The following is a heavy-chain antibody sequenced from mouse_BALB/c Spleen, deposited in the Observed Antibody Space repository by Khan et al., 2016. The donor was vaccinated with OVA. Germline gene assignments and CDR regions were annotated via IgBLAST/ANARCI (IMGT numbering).Heavy chain of an antibody. D-gene: IGHD2-14*01. V-gene: IGHV1-4*01. CDR3: VRDGAYHRNDGWFAY. J-gene: IGHJ3*01. CDR2: INPSNGYT. Sequence: VQLQESGAELARLGASVKMSCKASGYTFISYTIHWIKKRPGQGLEWIGYINPSNGYTNYNQKFKDKATLTTDKSSTTAYLQLSSLTSDDSAVYNCVRDGAYHRNDGWFAYWGQGTLVTVSA. CDR1: GYTFISYT.